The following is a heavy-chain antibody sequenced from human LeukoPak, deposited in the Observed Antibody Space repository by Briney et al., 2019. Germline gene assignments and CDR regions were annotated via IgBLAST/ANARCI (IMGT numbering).Heavy chain of an antibody. V-gene: IGHV3-7*01. CDR2: IKQDGSET. Sequence: PGGSLRLSCEASGFTFSNYWMTWVRQAPGKGLEWVANIKQDGSETYYVDSVKGRFTLSRDNARNSLYLQMNYLGVDDTAVSYCARGGMTGTADYWGPGTLVTVSS. J-gene: IGHJ4*02. D-gene: IGHD1-7*01. CDR3: ARGGMTGTADY. CDR1: GFTFSNYW.